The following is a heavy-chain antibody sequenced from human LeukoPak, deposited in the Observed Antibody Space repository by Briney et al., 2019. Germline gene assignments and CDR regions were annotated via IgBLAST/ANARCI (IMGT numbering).Heavy chain of an antibody. D-gene: IGHD6-13*01. CDR1: GFTFNDYA. J-gene: IGHJ4*02. V-gene: IGHV3-9*01. CDR3: AKDLQQLVRGDFDY. Sequence: GGSLRLSCAASGFTFNDYAMHWVRQAPGKGLEXXXXISWNSGTIGYADSVKGRFTISRDNAKNSLFLKMNSLRAEDTALYYCAKDLQQLVRGDFDYWGQGTLVTVSS. CDR2: ISWNSGTI.